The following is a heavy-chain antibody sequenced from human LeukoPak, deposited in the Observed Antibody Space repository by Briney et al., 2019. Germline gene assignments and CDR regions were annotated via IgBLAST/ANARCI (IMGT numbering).Heavy chain of an antibody. CDR2: INSDGTNT. V-gene: IGHV3-74*01. CDR1: GFIFSGYW. Sequence: PGGSLRLSCAASGFIFSGYWMHWVRQAPGKGLLWVSRINSDGTNTPYVDSVKGRFSISRDNAKNTLYLQMNSLRVEDTAVYYCARGSTSGWPDYFDYWGQGVLVTVSS. D-gene: IGHD6-19*01. J-gene: IGHJ4*02. CDR3: ARGSTSGWPDYFDY.